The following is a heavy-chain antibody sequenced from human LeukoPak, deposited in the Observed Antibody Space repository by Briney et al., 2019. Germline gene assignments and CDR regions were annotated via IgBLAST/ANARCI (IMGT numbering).Heavy chain of an antibody. D-gene: IGHD2-2*01. Sequence: PGGSLRLSCAASGFTFSSYAMSWVRQAPGKGLEWVSAISGTGGRTYYADSVKGRFTISRDNSKDMLYLQIDSLRAEDTAIYFCAKDGPWRPAAEWGQGVLLTVSS. CDR3: AKDGPWRPAAE. J-gene: IGHJ4*02. V-gene: IGHV3-23*01. CDR1: GFTFSSYA. CDR2: ISGTGGRT.